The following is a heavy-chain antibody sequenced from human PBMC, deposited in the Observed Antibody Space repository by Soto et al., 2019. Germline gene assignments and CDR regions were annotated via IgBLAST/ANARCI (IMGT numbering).Heavy chain of an antibody. V-gene: IGHV3-21*01. CDR3: ARDASLRLGIGAFDI. CDR1: VFTFSSYS. CDR2: ISSSSIYI. D-gene: IGHD3-16*01. J-gene: IGHJ3*02. Sequence: GTLRVSCAASVFTFSSYSMNWVRQAPGKGLEWVSSISSSSIYIYYADSAKGRFTISRDNAKNSLYLQMNSLRAEDTAVYYCARDASLRLGIGAFDIWGQ.